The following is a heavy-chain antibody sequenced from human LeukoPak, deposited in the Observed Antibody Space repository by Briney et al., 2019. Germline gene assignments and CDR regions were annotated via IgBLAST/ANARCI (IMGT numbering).Heavy chain of an antibody. D-gene: IGHD3-22*01. CDR1: VGSLSSYY. Sequence: PSETLSLTCTVSVGSLSSYYWSWIRHPPGKGLGWSGYIYYSGSTNYNPSLKSRVTISVDTSKNQFSLKLSSVTAADTAVYYCERHSGSDYYYDSSGSRPAEYFQHWGQGTLVTVSS. V-gene: IGHV4-59*08. CDR3: ERHSGSDYYYDSSGSRPAEYFQH. CDR2: IYYSGST. J-gene: IGHJ1*01.